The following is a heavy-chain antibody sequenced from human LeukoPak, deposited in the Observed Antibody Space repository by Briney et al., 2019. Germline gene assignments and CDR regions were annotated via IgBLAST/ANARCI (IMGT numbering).Heavy chain of an antibody. D-gene: IGHD5-18*01. CDR3: ARDRTGYGNYYFDY. Sequence: SVKVSCKASGDTVRKYAIGRVRQAPGQGLEWIGGIISTYGASNSAQKFQGRVTLTTDESANTAYMELRSLRSQDTAVYYCARDRTGYGNYYFDYWGQGTPVTVSS. CDR2: IISTYGAS. CDR1: GDTVRKYA. J-gene: IGHJ4*02. V-gene: IGHV1-69*05.